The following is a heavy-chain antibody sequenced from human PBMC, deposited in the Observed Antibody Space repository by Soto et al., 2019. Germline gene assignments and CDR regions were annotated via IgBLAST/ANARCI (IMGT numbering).Heavy chain of an antibody. CDR1: GGIFSDYA. V-gene: IGHV3-23*01. CDR2: ISGSGGST. Sequence: GGSLRLSCGVSGGIFSDYAMSWVRQAPGKGLEWVSGISGSGGSTYYAASVKGRFTISRDNSSNTLFLQMSGLRADDAAVYYCAEGKWDYTGSAFDIWGQGTMVTVSS. J-gene: IGHJ3*02. D-gene: IGHD1-1*01. CDR3: AEGKWDYTGSAFDI.